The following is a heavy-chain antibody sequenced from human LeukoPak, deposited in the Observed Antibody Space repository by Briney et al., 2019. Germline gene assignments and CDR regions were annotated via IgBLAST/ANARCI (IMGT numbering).Heavy chain of an antibody. CDR2: ISGSGGST. D-gene: IGHD3-16*01. Sequence: PGGSLRLSCAASGFTFSSYAMSWVRQAPGKGLEWVSAISGSGGSTYYADSVKGRFTISRDNSKNTLYLQMNSLRAEDTAVYYCVKDLAVGWGSSHYYFDYWGQGTLVTVSS. CDR3: VKDLAVGWGSSHYYFDY. V-gene: IGHV3-23*01. J-gene: IGHJ4*02. CDR1: GFTFSSYA.